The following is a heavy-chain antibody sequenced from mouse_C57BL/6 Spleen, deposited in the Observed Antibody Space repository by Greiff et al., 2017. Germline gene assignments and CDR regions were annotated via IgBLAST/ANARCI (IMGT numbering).Heavy chain of an antibody. Sequence: QVQLKESGPELVKPGASVKISCKASGYSFTSYYIHWVKQRPGQGLEWIGWIYPGSGNTKYNEKFKGKATLTAETSSSTAYMQLSSLTSEDSAVYYCAREGLRGYFDVWGTGTTVTVSS. D-gene: IGHD1-1*01. CDR2: IYPGSGNT. V-gene: IGHV1-66*01. J-gene: IGHJ1*03. CDR1: GYSFTSYY. CDR3: AREGLRGYFDV.